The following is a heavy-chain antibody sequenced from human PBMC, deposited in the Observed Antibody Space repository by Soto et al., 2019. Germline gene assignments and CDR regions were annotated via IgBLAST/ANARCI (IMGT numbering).Heavy chain of an antibody. J-gene: IGHJ4*02. CDR1: GFTFSFCA. D-gene: IGHD3-22*01. CDR3: AMGHSDSYYYFDY. V-gene: IGHV3-23*01. CDR2: IRGNNGDT. Sequence: EVQLLESGGGLVQPGGSLRLSCAASGFTFSFCAMSWVRQAPGKGLEWVSSIRGNNGDTYYADSVKGRFTISRDNSKNTLYLQMNSLRVEDTAVYYCAMGHSDSYYYFDYWGQGALVTVCS.